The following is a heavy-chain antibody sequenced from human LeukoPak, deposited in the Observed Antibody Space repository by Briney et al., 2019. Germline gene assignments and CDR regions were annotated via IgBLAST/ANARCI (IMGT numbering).Heavy chain of an antibody. D-gene: IGHD2-2*01. V-gene: IGHV1-2*06. J-gene: IGHJ3*02. Sequence: ASVKVSCKASGYTFTGYYMHWVRQAPGQGLEWMGRINPNSGGTNYAQKFQGRVTMTRDTSISTAYMELSRLRSDDTAVYYCASLHIVVVPAATNDAFGIWGQGTMVTVSS. CDR1: GYTFTGYY. CDR2: INPNSGGT. CDR3: ASLHIVVVPAATNDAFGI.